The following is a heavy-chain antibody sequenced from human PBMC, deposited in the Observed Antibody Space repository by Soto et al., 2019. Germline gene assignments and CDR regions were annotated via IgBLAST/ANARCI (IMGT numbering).Heavy chain of an antibody. J-gene: IGHJ3*02. CDR3: AKGGSNGWYDAFDI. CDR2: IRSKANSYAT. Sequence: GGSLRLSCAASGFTFSGSAMHWVRQASGKGLEWVGRIRSKANSYATAYAASVKGRFTISRDDSKNTAYLQMNSLRAEDTAVYYCAKGGSNGWYDAFDIWGQGT. V-gene: IGHV3-73*01. CDR1: GFTFSGSA. D-gene: IGHD6-19*01.